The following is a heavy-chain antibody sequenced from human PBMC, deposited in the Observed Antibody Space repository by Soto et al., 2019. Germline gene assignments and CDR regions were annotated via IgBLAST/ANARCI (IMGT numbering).Heavy chain of an antibody. CDR3: ARASGSAYWFDP. J-gene: IGHJ5*02. V-gene: IGHV1-18*01. Sequence: QVQLVQSGAEVKKPGASVKVSCKASGYTFTSYGISWVRQAPGQGLEWLGGISAYNGNTNYAQKRQGRVTMPTDTSTSTAYMELRSLRSDDPAVYYCARASGSAYWFDPWGQGTLVTVSS. D-gene: IGHD1-26*01. CDR2: ISAYNGNT. CDR1: GYTFTSYG.